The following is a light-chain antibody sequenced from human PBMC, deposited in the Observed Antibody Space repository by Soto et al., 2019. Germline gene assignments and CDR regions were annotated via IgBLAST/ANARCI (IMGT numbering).Light chain of an antibody. CDR1: SSNIENNY. V-gene: IGLV1-51*01. J-gene: IGLJ2*01. CDR3: GTWDSSLNGVV. CDR2: DNN. Sequence: QSVLTQPPSVSAAPGRKVTIPGSGSSSNIENNYESWYQQLPGTAPKPLIYDNNKRPSEIPDRFSGSKSGTSATLGITGLQTGDEADYHCGTWDSSLNGVVFGGGTQLTVL.